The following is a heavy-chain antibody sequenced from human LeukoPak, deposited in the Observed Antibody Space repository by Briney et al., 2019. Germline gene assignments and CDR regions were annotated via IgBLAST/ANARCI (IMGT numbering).Heavy chain of an antibody. CDR3: AAVRRSPDPFGAFDI. Sequence: GGSLRLSCAASGFTFSSYEMNWVRQAPGKGLEWVSYISQSGTPIYYADSVKGRFTISRDNARNSLYLQMNTLRVEDTAVYYYAAVRRSPDPFGAFDIWSQATMVSVSS. CDR2: ISQSGTPI. CDR1: GFTFSSYE. J-gene: IGHJ3*02. V-gene: IGHV3-48*03. D-gene: IGHD3-10*01.